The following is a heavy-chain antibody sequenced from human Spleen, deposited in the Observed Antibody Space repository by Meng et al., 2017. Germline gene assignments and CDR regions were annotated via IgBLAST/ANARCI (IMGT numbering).Heavy chain of an antibody. V-gene: IGHV4-38-2*01. CDR1: GYSISSGYY. Sequence: SETLSLTCAVSGYSISSGYYWGWIRQPPGKGLEWIGSIYHGGTTYYNPSLKSRVTISVDTSKNHFSLKVNSVTPEDTAVYYCARSDPISLNYWGQGTLVTVSS. CDR3: ARSDPISLNY. CDR2: IYHGGTT. J-gene: IGHJ4*02.